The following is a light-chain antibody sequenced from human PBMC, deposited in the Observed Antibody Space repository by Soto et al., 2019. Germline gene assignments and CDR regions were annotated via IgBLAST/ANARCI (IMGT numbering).Light chain of an antibody. J-gene: IGKJ4*01. CDR1: QGINKF. CDR3: QLYESFPLT. V-gene: IGKV1-16*01. Sequence: DIQMTQSPSSLSASVGDSVTITCRASQGINKFLAWFQQKPGTAPKSLISTASRLQSGVPSRFSGSGSGTHFTLTINNLQPEDFATYYCQLYESFPLTFGGGTRVEIK. CDR2: TAS.